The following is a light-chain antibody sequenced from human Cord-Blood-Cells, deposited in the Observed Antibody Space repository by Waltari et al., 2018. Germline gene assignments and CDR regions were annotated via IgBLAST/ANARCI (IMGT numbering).Light chain of an antibody. CDR2: EGI. CDR3: CSYAGWV. Sequence: QSALTQPASVSGSPGQSITISCTGTSSDVGSYNIVSWYQQHPGKAPKLMIYEGIKRPSGVSNRFSGSKSGNTASLTISGLQAEDEADYYCCSYAGWVFGGGTKLTVL. CDR1: SSDVGSYNI. J-gene: IGLJ3*02. V-gene: IGLV2-23*01.